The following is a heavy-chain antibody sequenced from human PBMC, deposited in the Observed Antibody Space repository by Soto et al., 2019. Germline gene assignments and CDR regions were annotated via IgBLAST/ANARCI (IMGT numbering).Heavy chain of an antibody. CDR3: ARERTTVVTPRFYYYYGMDV. V-gene: IGHV1-2*02. J-gene: IGHJ6*02. CDR1: GYTFTGYY. D-gene: IGHD4-17*01. CDR2: INPNSGGT. Sequence: GASVKVSCKASGYTFTGYYMHWVRQAPGQGLEWMGWINPNSGGTNYAQKFQGRVTMTRDTSISTAYMELSRLRSDDTAAYYCARERTTVVTPRFYYYYGMDVWGQGTTVTVSS.